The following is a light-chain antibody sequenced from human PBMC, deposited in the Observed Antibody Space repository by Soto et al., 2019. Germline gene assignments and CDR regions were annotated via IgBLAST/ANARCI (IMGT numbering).Light chain of an antibody. CDR2: EGT. Sequence: QSVLTQPASVSGSPGQSITISCSGTSSDFGGYNVVSWYQQHPGKAPKLIIYEGTKRPSGVSNRFSGSKSGNAASLTISGIQPEDEADYYCCSYADTSTFLVVLGGGTKLTVL. J-gene: IGLJ3*02. CDR1: SSDFGGYNV. CDR3: CSYADTSTFLVV. V-gene: IGLV2-23*03.